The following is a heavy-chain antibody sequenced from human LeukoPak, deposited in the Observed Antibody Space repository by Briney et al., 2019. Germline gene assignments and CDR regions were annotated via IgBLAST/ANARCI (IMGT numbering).Heavy chain of an antibody. CDR2: IFYSGST. CDR3: ARVGYSGYDLDYYYMDV. Sequence: SETLSLTCTVSGGSISTSNYYWGWIRQPPGKGLEWIGNIFYSGSTYYSPSLRSRVTISLDTSRNQFSLKLNSVTAADTAVYYCARVGYSGYDLDYYYMDVWGKGTTVTVSS. V-gene: IGHV4-39*07. D-gene: IGHD5-12*01. CDR1: GGSISTSNYY. J-gene: IGHJ6*03.